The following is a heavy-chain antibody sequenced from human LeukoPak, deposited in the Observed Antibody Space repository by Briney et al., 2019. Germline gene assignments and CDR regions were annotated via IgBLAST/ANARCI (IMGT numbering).Heavy chain of an antibody. CDR2: IKPDGSEI. V-gene: IGHV3-7*02. J-gene: IGHJ4*02. CDR3: TRSLDY. CDR1: GFSFSDSW. Sequence: PGGSLRLSCAAYGFSFSDSWMDWVRQAPGKGLEWVANIKPDGSEIYYVDAVKGRFTISRDNAKNSLYLQMNSLRADDTAVYYCTRSLDYWGQGTLVTVSS. D-gene: IGHD6-19*01.